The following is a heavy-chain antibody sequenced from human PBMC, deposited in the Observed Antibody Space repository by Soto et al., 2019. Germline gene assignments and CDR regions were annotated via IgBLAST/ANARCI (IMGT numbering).Heavy chain of an antibody. CDR3: ARVGRLSPAHWFDP. D-gene: IGHD2-2*01. CDR1: GYTFTSYG. V-gene: IGHV1-18*01. CDR2: ISAYNGNT. Sequence: QVQLVQSGAEVKKPGASVKVSCKASGYTFTSYGISWVRQAPGQGLEWMGWISAYNGNTNYAQKLQGRVTMTTDTPTSTAYMELRGLTADDTAVYYCARVGRLSPAHWFDPWGQGTLVTVSS. J-gene: IGHJ5*02.